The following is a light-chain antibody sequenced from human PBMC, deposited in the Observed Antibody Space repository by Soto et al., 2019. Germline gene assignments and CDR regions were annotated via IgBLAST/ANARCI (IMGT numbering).Light chain of an antibody. CDR2: DAS. J-gene: IGKJ4*01. CDR3: QQRQQRSKWLT. CDR1: QSVSTY. Sequence: EVVLTQSPATLSLSPGERATLSCRASQSVSTYLAWYQQRPGQAPRLLIYDASKRATGIPARFSGSGSGTDFTLTINSLEPEDFAVYSCQQRQQRSKWLTFGGGTKVEMK. V-gene: IGKV3-11*01.